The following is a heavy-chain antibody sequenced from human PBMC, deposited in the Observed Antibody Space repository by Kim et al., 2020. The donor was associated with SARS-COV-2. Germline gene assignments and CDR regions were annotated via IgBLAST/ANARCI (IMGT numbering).Heavy chain of an antibody. J-gene: IGHJ6*02. CDR1: GGSFSGYY. CDR3: ARGNTISHFYYYYYGMDV. CDR2: INHSGST. Sequence: SETLSLTCAVYGGSFSGYYWSWIRQPPGKGLEWIGEINHSGSTNYNPSLKSRVTISVDTSKNQFSLKLSSVTAADTAVYYCARGNTISHFYYYYYGMDVGGQGTTVTVSS. V-gene: IGHV4-34*01. D-gene: IGHD3-9*01.